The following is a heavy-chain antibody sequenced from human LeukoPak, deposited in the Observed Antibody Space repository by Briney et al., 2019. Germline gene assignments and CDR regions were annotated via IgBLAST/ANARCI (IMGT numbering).Heavy chain of an antibody. CDR3: AKGVGSSGRIDY. CDR1: GFTFSSYG. V-gene: IGHV3-30*02. Sequence: GGSLRLSCAASGFTFSSYGMHWVRQAPGKGLVWVAFIRYDGSNKYYADSVKGRFTISRDNSKNTLYLQMNSLRAEDTAVYYCAKGVGSSGRIDYWGQGTLVTVSS. D-gene: IGHD3-10*01. CDR2: IRYDGSNK. J-gene: IGHJ4*02.